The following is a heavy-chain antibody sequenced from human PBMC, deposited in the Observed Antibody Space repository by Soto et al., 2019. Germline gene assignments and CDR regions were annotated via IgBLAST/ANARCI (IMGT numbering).Heavy chain of an antibody. CDR3: ARAEGEYYYDSSGQYYYYYYGMDV. CDR2: INHSGST. V-gene: IGHV4-34*01. Sequence: SETLSLTCAVYGGSFSGYYWSWIRQPPGKGLEWIGEINHSGSTNYNPSLKSRVTISVDTSKNQFSLQLSSVTAADTAVYYCARAEGEYYYDSSGQYYYYYYGMDVWGQGTTVTVCS. D-gene: IGHD3-22*01. CDR1: GGSFSGYY. J-gene: IGHJ6*02.